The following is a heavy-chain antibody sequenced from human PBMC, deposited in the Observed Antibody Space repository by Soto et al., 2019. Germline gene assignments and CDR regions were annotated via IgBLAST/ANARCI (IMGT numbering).Heavy chain of an antibody. CDR1: GGSIRSGDYY. V-gene: IGHV4-30-4*01. CDR3: ARASPVVTGV. Sequence: QVQLQESGPGLVKPSQTLSLTCTGSGGSIRSGDYYWSWIRQPPGKGLEWIGYIYYSGSTYYNPALKSLVTISVDTSKHLFSPKLSSVIAADTAVYYCARASPVVTGVWGQGTTVPVSS. J-gene: IGHJ6*02. CDR2: IYYSGST. D-gene: IGHD5-18*01.